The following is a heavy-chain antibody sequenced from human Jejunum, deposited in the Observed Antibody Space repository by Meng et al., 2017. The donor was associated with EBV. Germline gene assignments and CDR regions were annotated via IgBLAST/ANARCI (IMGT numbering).Heavy chain of an antibody. V-gene: IGHV1-69*06. Sequence: QGELVPSGAEVKKPGSSVKLSCKASGDTFTSHGVGWVRLAPGQGPEWLGGIIPVFGTANYPLRFQDRVTITADKSTNTGYMELGGLRSDDTAVYYCARLFCGDDCFSTYYFDSWGQGTLVTVSS. D-gene: IGHD2-21*01. CDR3: ARLFCGDDCFSTYYFDS. CDR1: GDTFTSHG. J-gene: IGHJ4*02. CDR2: IIPVFGTA.